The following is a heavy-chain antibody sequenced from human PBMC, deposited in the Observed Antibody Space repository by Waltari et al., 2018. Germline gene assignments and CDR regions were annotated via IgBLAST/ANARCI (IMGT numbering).Heavy chain of an antibody. V-gene: IGHV1-69*01. CDR2: ISPIFGTA. J-gene: IGHJ4*02. CDR1: GGTFSSYA. D-gene: IGHD3-9*01. Sequence: QVQLVQSGAEVKKPGSSVKVSCKASGGTFSSYAISWVRQAPGQGLEGMGGISPIFGTANYAQKFQGRVTITADESTSTAYMELSSLRSEDTAVYYCARVVVDILTGYPYYFDYWGQGTLVTVSS. CDR3: ARVVVDILTGYPYYFDY.